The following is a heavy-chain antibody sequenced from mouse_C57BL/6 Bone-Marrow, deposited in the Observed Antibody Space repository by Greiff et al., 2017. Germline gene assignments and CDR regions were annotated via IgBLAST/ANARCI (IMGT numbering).Heavy chain of an antibody. Sequence: VQLQQSGPELVKPGASVKISCKASGYAFSSSWMNWVKQRPGKGLEWIGRIYPGDGDTNYNGKFKGKATLTADKSSSTAYMQLSSLTSEDSAVYFCARRPLWYFDVWGTGTTVTVSS. CDR2: IYPGDGDT. CDR3: ARRPLWYFDV. V-gene: IGHV1-82*01. D-gene: IGHD6-1*01. J-gene: IGHJ1*03. CDR1: GYAFSSSW.